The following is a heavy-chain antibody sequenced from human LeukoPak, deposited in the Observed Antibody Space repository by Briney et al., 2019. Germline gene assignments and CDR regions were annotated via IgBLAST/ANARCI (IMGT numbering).Heavy chain of an antibody. Sequence: PGQSLRLPCEASGFTFSSYAMHSVRQAPGKGLEWVSIISYDGSDEKSADSVKGRFTISRDNAKNMVFLQMNSPRPEDTAVYYCARDQGAPLVRGVTPYLDHWGQGTLVSVSS. CDR2: ISYDGSDE. CDR1: GFTFSSYA. D-gene: IGHD3-10*01. CDR3: ARDQGAPLVRGVTPYLDH. J-gene: IGHJ4*02. V-gene: IGHV3-30*04.